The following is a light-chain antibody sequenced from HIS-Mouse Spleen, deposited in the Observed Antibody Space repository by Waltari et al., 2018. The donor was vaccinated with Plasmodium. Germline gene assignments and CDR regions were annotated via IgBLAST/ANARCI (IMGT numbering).Light chain of an antibody. J-gene: IGLJ3*02. CDR3: MIWPSNASGV. CDR2: YYSDSDK. V-gene: IGLV5-37*01. Sequence: QPVLTQPPSSSASPGESARLTCTLPSDINVGSYNIYWYQQKTGCPPRYLLYYYSDSDKGQGSGVPSRFSGSKYASANTGILLISGLQSEDEADYSCMIWPSNASGVFGGGTKLTVL. CDR1: SDINVGSYN.